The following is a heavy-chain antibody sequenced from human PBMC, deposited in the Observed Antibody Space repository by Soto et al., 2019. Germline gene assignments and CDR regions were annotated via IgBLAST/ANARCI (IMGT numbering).Heavy chain of an antibody. CDR1: GHGFSTYL. V-gene: IGHV5-10-1*01. Sequence: GESRRLAYRGAGHGFSTYLITCVRQMPGKGLEWMGRIAPSDSYTNYSPSFQGHVTISADKSISTAYLQWSSLKASDTAMYYCARHVIVVVPAATEGGYYYYGMDVWGQGTTVTGPS. D-gene: IGHD2-2*01. J-gene: IGHJ6*02. CDR2: IAPSDSYT. CDR3: ARHVIVVVPAATEGGYYYYGMDV.